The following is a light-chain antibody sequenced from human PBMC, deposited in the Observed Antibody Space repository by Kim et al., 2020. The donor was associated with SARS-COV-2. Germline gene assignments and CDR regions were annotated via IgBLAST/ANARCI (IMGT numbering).Light chain of an antibody. CDR3: QSYDSSLWV. V-gene: IGLV6-57*01. CDR1: SDSIASNY. CDR2: EDN. Sequence: FMLTQPHSVLESPGKTVTISCTRSSDSIASNYVQWYQQRPGSFPTTVIYEDNQRPSGVPDRFSGSIDSSSNSASLTISGLKTEDEADSYCQSYDSSLWVFGGGTQLTVL. J-gene: IGLJ3*02.